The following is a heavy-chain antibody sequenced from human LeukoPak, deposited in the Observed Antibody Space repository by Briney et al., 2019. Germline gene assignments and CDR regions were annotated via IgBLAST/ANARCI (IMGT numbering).Heavy chain of an antibody. D-gene: IGHD5-18*01. V-gene: IGHV4-30-4*01. CDR3: ARGVDTAMVKGRWFDP. J-gene: IGHJ5*02. Sequence: SETLSLTCSVSGESINSRSYYWSWIRQPPGKGLEWIGYIYYSGSTYYNPSLKSRVTISVDRSKNQFSLKLSSVTAADTAVYYCARGVDTAMVKGRWFDPWGQGTLVTVSS. CDR1: GESINSRSYY. CDR2: IYYSGST.